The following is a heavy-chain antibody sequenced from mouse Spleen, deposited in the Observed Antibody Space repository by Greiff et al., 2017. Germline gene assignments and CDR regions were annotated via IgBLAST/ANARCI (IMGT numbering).Heavy chain of an antibody. J-gene: IGHJ3*01. CDR1: GYSITSGYY. CDR2: ISYDGSN. D-gene: IGHD2-14*01. V-gene: IGHV3-6*01. Sequence: EVKLMESGPGLVKPSQSLSLTCSVTGYSITSGYYWNWIRQFPGNKLEWMGYISYDGSNNYNPSLKNRISITRDTSKNQFFLKLNSVTTEDTATYYCARGYRSCWFAYWGQGTLVTVSA. CDR3: ARGYRSCWFAY.